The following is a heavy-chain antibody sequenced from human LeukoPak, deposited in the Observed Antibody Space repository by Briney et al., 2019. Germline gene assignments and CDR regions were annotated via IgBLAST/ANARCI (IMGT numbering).Heavy chain of an antibody. V-gene: IGHV4-30-4*01. CDR3: ARDYCSSTSCRGWFDP. Sequence: SWICQPPGKGLEWIGYIYYSGSTYYNPSLKSRVTISVDTSKNQFSLKLSSVTAADTAVYYCARDYCSSTSCRGWFDPWGQGTLVTVSS. CDR2: IYYSGST. J-gene: IGHJ5*02. D-gene: IGHD2-2*01.